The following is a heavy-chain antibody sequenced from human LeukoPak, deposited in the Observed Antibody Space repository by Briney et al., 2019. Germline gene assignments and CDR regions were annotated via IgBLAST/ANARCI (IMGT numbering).Heavy chain of an antibody. V-gene: IGHV4-59*08. Sequence: PLETLSLTCTVSGGSISSYYWSWIRQPPGKGLEWIGYIYYSGNTNYNPSLKSRVTISVDTSKNQFSLKLSSVTAADTAVYYCARGWGDIVVVPAAMEFDYWGQGTLVTVSS. CDR2: IYYSGNT. CDR3: ARGWGDIVVVPAAMEFDY. J-gene: IGHJ4*02. CDR1: GGSISSYY. D-gene: IGHD2-2*01.